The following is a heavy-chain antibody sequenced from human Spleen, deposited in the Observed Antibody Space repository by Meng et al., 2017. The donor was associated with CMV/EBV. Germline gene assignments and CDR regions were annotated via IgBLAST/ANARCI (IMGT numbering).Heavy chain of an antibody. CDR3: ARVWRYCSSTSCYYYYGMDV. CDR1: GFTFSSYS. CDR2: ISSSSSYI. V-gene: IGHV3-21*01. J-gene: IGHJ6*02. Sequence: GESLKISCAASGFTFSSYSMNWVRQAPGKGLEWVSSISSSSSYIYYADSVKGRFTISRDNAKNSLYLQMNSLRAEDTAVYYCARVWRYCSSTSCYYYYGMDVWGQGTTVTVSS. D-gene: IGHD2-2*01.